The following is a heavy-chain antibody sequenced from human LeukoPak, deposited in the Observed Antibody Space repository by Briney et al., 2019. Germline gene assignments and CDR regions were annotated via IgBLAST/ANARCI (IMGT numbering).Heavy chain of an antibody. V-gene: IGHV4-39*07. D-gene: IGHD3-22*01. J-gene: IGHJ3*02. CDR3: ARVSYYYDSSGSFQGDAFDI. CDR1: GGSISSSSYY. Sequence: SETLSLTCTVSGGSISSSSYYWGWIRQPPGKGLEWIGSIYYSGSTYYNPSLKSRVTISVDTSKNQFSLKLSSVTAADTAVYYCARVSYYYDSSGSFQGDAFDIWGQGTMVTVSS. CDR2: IYYSGST.